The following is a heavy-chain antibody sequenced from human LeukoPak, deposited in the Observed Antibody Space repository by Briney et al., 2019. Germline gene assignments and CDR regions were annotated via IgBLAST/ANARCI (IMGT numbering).Heavy chain of an antibody. CDR1: GFTFSSYA. Sequence: GRSLRISCAASGFTFSSYAMHCVRQAPGKGLEWVAVISYDGSNKYYADSVKGRFTISRDNSKNTLYLQMNSLRAEDTAVYYCATLYSRDYRGQGTLVTVSS. D-gene: IGHD6-13*01. CDR2: ISYDGSNK. J-gene: IGHJ4*02. V-gene: IGHV3-30-3*01. CDR3: ATLYSRDY.